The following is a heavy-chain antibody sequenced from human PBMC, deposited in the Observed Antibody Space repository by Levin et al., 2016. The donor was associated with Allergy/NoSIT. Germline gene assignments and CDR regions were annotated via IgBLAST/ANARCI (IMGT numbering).Heavy chain of an antibody. Sequence: WIRQPPGKGLEWVAVIPYDGSNKYYADSVKGRFTISRDNSKNTLYLEMNSLRAEDTAVYYCARSPRSSSWYGRGDFDYWGQGTLVTVSS. D-gene: IGHD6-13*01. CDR3: ARSPRSSSWYGRGDFDY. V-gene: IGHV3-30-3*01. CDR2: IPYDGSNK. J-gene: IGHJ4*02.